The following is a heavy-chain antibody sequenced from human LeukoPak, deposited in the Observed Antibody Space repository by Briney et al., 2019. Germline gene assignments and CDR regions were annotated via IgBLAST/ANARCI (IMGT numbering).Heavy chain of an antibody. J-gene: IGHJ3*02. CDR1: GGSISSGSYY. V-gene: IGHV4-61*02. CDR3: ACYGATAAFDI. CDR2: IYISGST. D-gene: IGHD1-26*01. Sequence: SQTLSLTCTVSGGSISSGSYYWSWIRQPAGKGLEWIGRIYISGSTNYNPSLKSRVTISVDTSKNQFSLKLSSVTAADTAVYYCACYGATAAFDIWGQGTMVTVSS.